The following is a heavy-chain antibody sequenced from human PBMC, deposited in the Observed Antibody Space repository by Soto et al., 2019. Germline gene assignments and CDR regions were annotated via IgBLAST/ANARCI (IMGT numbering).Heavy chain of an antibody. D-gene: IGHD6-19*01. V-gene: IGHV3-30*18. CDR1: GFTFSSFG. Sequence: QVQLVESGGGVVQPGRSLRLSCAASGFTFSSFGMHWVRQAPGKGLEWVALISYDGSNKYYADSVKGRFTISRDKSKHTLYLHMNSLRAEDTAVYYCAKDRGWSSADLDYWGQGTLVTVSS. CDR3: AKDRGWSSADLDY. J-gene: IGHJ4*02. CDR2: ISYDGSNK.